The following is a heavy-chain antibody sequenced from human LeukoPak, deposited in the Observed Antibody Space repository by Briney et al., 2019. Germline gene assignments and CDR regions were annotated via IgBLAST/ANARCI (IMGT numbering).Heavy chain of an antibody. V-gene: IGHV3-30*18. Sequence: GRSLRLSCAASGFTFSSYGMHWVRQAPGKGLEWVAVTSYDGSNKYYADSVKGRFTISRDNSKNTLYLQMDSLRAEDTAVYYCAKEIASSSWYGYYYYGMDVWGQGTTVTVSS. D-gene: IGHD6-13*01. CDR3: AKEIASSSWYGYYYYGMDV. J-gene: IGHJ6*02. CDR2: TSYDGSNK. CDR1: GFTFSSYG.